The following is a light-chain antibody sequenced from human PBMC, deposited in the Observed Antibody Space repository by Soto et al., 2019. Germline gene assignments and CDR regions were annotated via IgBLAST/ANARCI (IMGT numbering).Light chain of an antibody. Sequence: DIQMTQSPSSLSASVGDSVTITCRASQAINNWLAWYQHKPGEAPKFLIYATSTLQSGVPSRFSGSGSGTDFTLTISSLQPEDFATYYCQQANTFPFTFGPGTKVDIK. J-gene: IGKJ3*01. V-gene: IGKV1-12*01. CDR1: QAINNW. CDR3: QQANTFPFT. CDR2: ATS.